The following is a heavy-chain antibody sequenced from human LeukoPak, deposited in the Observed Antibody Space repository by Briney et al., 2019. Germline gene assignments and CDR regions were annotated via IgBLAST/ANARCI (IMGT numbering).Heavy chain of an antibody. D-gene: IGHD6-6*01. CDR1: GFTFSSYA. CDR3: AKSSLVSPYDY. Sequence: GGSLRLSCAASGFTFSSYAMHWVRQAPGKGLEWVAVISYDGSNKYYADSVKGRFTISRDNSKNTLYLQMNSLRAEDTAVYYCAKSSLVSPYDYWGQGTLVSVSS. J-gene: IGHJ4*02. V-gene: IGHV3-30*18. CDR2: ISYDGSNK.